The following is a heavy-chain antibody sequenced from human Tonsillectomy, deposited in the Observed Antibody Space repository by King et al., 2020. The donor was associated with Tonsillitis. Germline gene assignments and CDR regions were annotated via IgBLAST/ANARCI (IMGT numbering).Heavy chain of an antibody. CDR2: IWYDGSIK. J-gene: IGHJ4*02. CDR1: GFTFSSYG. Sequence: VQLVQSGGGVVQPGRALRLSCTASGFTFSSYGRHGVRQAPGRGLEWVAVIWYDGSIKYYADSVKGRFTISRDNSKNTLYLQMNSLRAEDTAVYYCARESSGWFSQSSFDYWGQGTLVTVSS. D-gene: IGHD6-19*01. CDR3: ARESSGWFSQSSFDY. V-gene: IGHV3-33*08.